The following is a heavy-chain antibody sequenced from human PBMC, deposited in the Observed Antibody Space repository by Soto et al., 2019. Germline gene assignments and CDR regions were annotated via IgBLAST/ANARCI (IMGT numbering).Heavy chain of an antibody. D-gene: IGHD3-10*01. CDR1: GGSISDRY. CDR2: IFYTGYT. V-gene: IGHV4-59*11. Sequence: SETLSLSCTVSGGSISDRYWSWIRQPPGKGREWIGYIFYTGYTTYNPSLKSRATISLDTSRNQFSLRLSSVTAADTAVYYCARENAEWLGDLLRHVWLDPWSQGTLVTDSS. CDR3: ARENAEWLGDLLRHVWLDP. J-gene: IGHJ5*02.